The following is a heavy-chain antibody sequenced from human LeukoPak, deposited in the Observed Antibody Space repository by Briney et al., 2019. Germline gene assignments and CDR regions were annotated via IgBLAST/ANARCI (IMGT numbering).Heavy chain of an antibody. Sequence: GASVKVSCKASGYTFSAYYMHWLRQAPGQGLEWMGWINPNSGGTNYSQKFQGRVTMTRDTSISTAYMELSRLSSDDTAVYYCVPATPGTVGKYYFDYWGQGTLVTVSS. V-gene: IGHV1-2*02. CDR1: GYTFSAYY. D-gene: IGHD6-13*01. CDR2: INPNSGGT. J-gene: IGHJ4*02. CDR3: VPATPGTVGKYYFDY.